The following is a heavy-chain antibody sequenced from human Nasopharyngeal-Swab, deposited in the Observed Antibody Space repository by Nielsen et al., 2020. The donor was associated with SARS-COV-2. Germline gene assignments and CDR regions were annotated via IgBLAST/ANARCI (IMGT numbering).Heavy chain of an antibody. CDR3: ARHTYHYYYFYMDV. Sequence: WIRQPPGKGLEWIGYIYYSGSTNYNPSLKSRVTISVDTSRSQFSLKLSSVTAADSAVYYCARHTYHYYYFYMDVWGRGTTVTVSS. J-gene: IGHJ6*03. CDR2: IYYSGST. V-gene: IGHV4-59*08. D-gene: IGHD2-21*01.